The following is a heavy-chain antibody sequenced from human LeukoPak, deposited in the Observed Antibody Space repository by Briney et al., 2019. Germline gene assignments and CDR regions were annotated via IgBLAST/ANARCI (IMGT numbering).Heavy chain of an antibody. CDR2: ISSGSSYI. V-gene: IGHV3-21*01. J-gene: IGHJ3*02. D-gene: IGHD3-9*01. CDR3: ARAATYDILTGYEFPHAFDI. Sequence: GGSLRLSCAASGFTFSIYSMNWVRQAPGKGLEWVSSISSGSSYIYYADSVKGRFTISRDNAKNSLYLQMNNLTAEDTAVYYCARAATYDILTGYEFPHAFDIWGQGTMVTVSS. CDR1: GFTFSIYS.